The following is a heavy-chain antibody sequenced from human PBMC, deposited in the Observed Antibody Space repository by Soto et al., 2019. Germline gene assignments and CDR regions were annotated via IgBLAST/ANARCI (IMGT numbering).Heavy chain of an antibody. V-gene: IGHV3-53*01. CDR2: IYSGGYT. CDR1: GFTVSNNY. J-gene: IGHJ4*02. Sequence: EVQLVESGGGLIQPGGSLRLSCAVSGFTVSNNYMSWVRQAPGKGLEGVSVIYSGGYTAYGDSVKGRFTISRDNSKNTFFPPINGLGAADPALFFLAAHPGGGGYWGQGTLVTVSS. CDR3: AAHPGGGGY. D-gene: IGHD3-10*01.